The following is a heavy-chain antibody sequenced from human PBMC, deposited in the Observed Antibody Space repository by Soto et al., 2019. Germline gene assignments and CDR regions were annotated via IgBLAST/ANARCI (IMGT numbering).Heavy chain of an antibody. CDR2: IYGGGTT. V-gene: IGHV3-53*01. D-gene: IGHD6-19*01. CDR3: VQFAGWPGFDF. CDR1: GFTVSSKY. J-gene: IGHJ4*02. Sequence: EVQLVESGGGLIQPGGSLRLSCAASGFTVSSKYMTWVRQAPGKGLEWVSVIYGGGTTYYADSVKGRFTISRYNSKNTLYLQMNSLYDEDTAVYCCVQFAGWPGFDFWGQGTLVTVSS.